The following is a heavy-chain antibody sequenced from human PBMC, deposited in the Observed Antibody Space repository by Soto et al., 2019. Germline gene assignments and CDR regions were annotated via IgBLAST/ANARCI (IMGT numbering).Heavy chain of an antibody. Sequence: QGQLQASGPGLVKHSGTLSRTCAVSGGSISSSNWWSWVRQPPGKGLEWIGEIYHSGSTNYNPSLKSRVTISVDKSKNQFSLNLSSVTASDTAVYYCARTYYGSGRGSYYYGMDVWGQGTTVTVSS. D-gene: IGHD3-10*01. V-gene: IGHV4-4*02. CDR3: ARTYYGSGRGSYYYGMDV. CDR2: IYHSGST. CDR1: GGSISSSNW. J-gene: IGHJ6*02.